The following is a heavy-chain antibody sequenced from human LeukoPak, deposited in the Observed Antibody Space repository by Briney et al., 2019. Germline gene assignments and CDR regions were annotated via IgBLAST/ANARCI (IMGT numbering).Heavy chain of an antibody. CDR3: ARGVGEGGYDANYFDY. CDR2: IGGSGSPI. V-gene: IGHV3-48*03. D-gene: IGHD5-12*01. Sequence: GGSRRLSCAPFGFTFSSYEMNWVRQAPGKGLEWVSYIGGSGSPIYYADSVKGRFTISRDNAKNSLYLQMDSLRAEDTAVYYCARGVGEGGYDANYFDYWGQGALVTVSS. J-gene: IGHJ4*02. CDR1: GFTFSSYE.